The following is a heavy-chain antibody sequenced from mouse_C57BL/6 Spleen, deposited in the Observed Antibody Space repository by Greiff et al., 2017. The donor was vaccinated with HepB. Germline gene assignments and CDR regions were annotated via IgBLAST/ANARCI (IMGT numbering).Heavy chain of an antibody. J-gene: IGHJ4*01. CDR1: GYTFTSYW. V-gene: IGHV1-64*01. CDR3: AKSYYYGMMDY. D-gene: IGHD1-1*01. Sequence: VQLQQPGAELVKPGASVKLSCKASGYTFTSYWMHWVKQRPGQGLEWIGMIHPNSGSTNYNEKFKSKATLTVDKSSSTAYMQLSSLTSEDSAVYYCAKSYYYGMMDYWGQGTSVTVSS. CDR2: IHPNSGST.